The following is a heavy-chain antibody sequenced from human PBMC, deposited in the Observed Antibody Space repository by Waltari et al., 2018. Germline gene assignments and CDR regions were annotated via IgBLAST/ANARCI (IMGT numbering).Heavy chain of an antibody. CDR2: IYTSGST. CDR3: VREFDSSSWYVASYYYYGMDV. D-gene: IGHD6-13*01. CDR1: GGSISSGSYY. V-gene: IGHV4-61*02. Sequence: QVQLQESGPGLVKPSQTLSLTCTVSGGSISSGSYYWSWIRQPAGKGLEWIGRIYTSGSTNYKPSLKSRVTISVDTSKNQFSLKLSSVTAADTAVYYCVREFDSSSWYVASYYYYGMDVWGQGTTVTVSS. J-gene: IGHJ6*02.